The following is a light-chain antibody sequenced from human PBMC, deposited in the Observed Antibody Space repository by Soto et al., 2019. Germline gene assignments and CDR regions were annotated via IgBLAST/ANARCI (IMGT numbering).Light chain of an antibody. V-gene: IGLV2-14*01. CDR1: SSDVGGYKY. Sequence: QLVLTQPASVSGSPGQSITISCTGTSSDVGGYKYVSWYQQHPGEAPKLMIYEVSNRPSGVSNRFSGSKSGNTASLTISGLQAEDEADYYCSSYTSSSPCVFGTGTQLTVL. CDR2: EVS. J-gene: IGLJ1*01. CDR3: SSYTSSSPCV.